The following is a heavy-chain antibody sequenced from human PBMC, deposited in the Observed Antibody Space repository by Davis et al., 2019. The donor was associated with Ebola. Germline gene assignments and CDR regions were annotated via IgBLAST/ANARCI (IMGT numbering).Heavy chain of an antibody. D-gene: IGHD1-26*01. J-gene: IGHJ4*02. V-gene: IGHV3-23*01. Sequence: GESLKISCAASGFTFSSYAMSWVRQAPGKGLEWVSAISGSGGSTYYADSVKGRFTISRDNSKNTLYLQMNSLRAEDTAVYYCAKAPRGVGAIGYFDYWGQGTLVTVSS. CDR1: GFTFSSYA. CDR3: AKAPRGVGAIGYFDY. CDR2: ISGSGGST.